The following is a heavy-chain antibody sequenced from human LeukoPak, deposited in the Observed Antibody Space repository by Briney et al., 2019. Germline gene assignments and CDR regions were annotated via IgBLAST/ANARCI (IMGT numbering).Heavy chain of an antibody. V-gene: IGHV4-59*01. CDR3: ARGLRGYSYGY. CDR2: IYCSGST. J-gene: IGHJ4*02. CDR1: GGSISSYY. D-gene: IGHD5-18*01. Sequence: SETLSLTCTVSGGSISSYYWSWTRRPPGKGLEWIGYIYCSGSTNYNPSLKSRVTISVDTSKNQFSLKLSSVTAADTAVYYCARGLRGYSYGYWGQGTLVTVSS.